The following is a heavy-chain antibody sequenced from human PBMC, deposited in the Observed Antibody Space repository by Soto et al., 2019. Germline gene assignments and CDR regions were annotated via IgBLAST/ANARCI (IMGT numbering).Heavy chain of an antibody. CDR2: ISGSGGST. V-gene: IGHV3-23*01. CDR1: GFTFSSYA. CDR3: AKEGDILTGPYYYGMDV. D-gene: IGHD3-9*01. J-gene: IGHJ6*02. Sequence: GGSLRLSCAAPGFTFSSYAMSWVRQAPGKGLEWVSAISGSGGSTYYTDSVKGRFTISRDNSKNTLYLQMNSLRAEDTAVYYCAKEGDILTGPYYYGMDVWGQGTTVTVSS.